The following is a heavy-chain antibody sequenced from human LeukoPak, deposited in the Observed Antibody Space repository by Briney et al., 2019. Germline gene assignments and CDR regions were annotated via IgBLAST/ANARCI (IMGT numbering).Heavy chain of an antibody. V-gene: IGHV3-53*01. D-gene: IGHD3-10*01. CDR1: GFTVSSNY. J-gene: IGHJ4*02. Sequence: PGGSLRLSCAASGFTVSSNYMSWVRQAPGKGLEWVSVIYSGGSTYYADSVKGRFTISRDNSKNTLYLQMNSRRAEDTAVYYCARAGFRYYFDYWGQGTLVTVSS. CDR3: ARAGFRYYFDY. CDR2: IYSGGST.